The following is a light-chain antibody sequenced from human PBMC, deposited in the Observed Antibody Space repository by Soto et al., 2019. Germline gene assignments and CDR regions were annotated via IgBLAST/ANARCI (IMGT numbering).Light chain of an antibody. V-gene: IGKV1D-16*01. CDR2: DVS. CDR3: QQYNSYWT. Sequence: DIQITQSRPSLSSYLLDIVTITCRASQGISSWLAWYQRKPGRAPKLLIYDVSNLQSGVPSRFSGSGSGTEFTLTISSLQTDDFATYYCQQYNSYWTFGQGTKVDIK. CDR1: QGISSW. J-gene: IGKJ1*01.